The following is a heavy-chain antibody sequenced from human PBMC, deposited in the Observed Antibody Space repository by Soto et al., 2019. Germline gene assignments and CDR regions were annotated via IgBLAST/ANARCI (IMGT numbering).Heavy chain of an antibody. V-gene: IGHV3-23*01. CDR2: MSGSGGST. Sequence: GSLRLSCAASVFTFSSYAMSWVRQAPVKGLEWVSAMSGSGGSTYYADSVKGRFTISRDNSKNTLYLQMNSLRAEDTAVYYCAKHNYYDSSGYYGPFDYWGQGTLVTVSS. J-gene: IGHJ4*02. D-gene: IGHD3-22*01. CDR3: AKHNYYDSSGYYGPFDY. CDR1: VFTFSSYA.